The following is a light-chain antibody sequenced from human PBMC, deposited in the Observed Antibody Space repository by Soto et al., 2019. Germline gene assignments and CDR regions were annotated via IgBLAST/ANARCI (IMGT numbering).Light chain of an antibody. CDR2: GAS. CDR3: QQYSDSPLT. CDR1: QSVDANF. V-gene: IGKV3-20*01. Sequence: EIVVTQSPVTLSLSPGERATLFCRASQSVDANFLAWFQQKPGQAPRLLIYGASSRATGIPERFSGFGSGTDFTLTISRVEPEDFALYYWQQYSDSPLTFGPGTRVDI. J-gene: IGKJ3*01.